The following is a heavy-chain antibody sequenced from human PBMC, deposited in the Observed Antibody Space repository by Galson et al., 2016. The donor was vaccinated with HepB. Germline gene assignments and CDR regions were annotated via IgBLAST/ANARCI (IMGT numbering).Heavy chain of an antibody. CDR1: GFTFSSYS. V-gene: IGHV3-21*01. D-gene: IGHD3-22*01. CDR2: ISIGSSYI. J-gene: IGHJ2*01. CDR3: AREAFYYDT. Sequence: SLRLSCAASGFTFSSYSMKWVRQAPGKGLEWVSSISIGSSYIYYADSVKGRFTISRDNAKNSLYLQMNSLRGEDTAVYYCAREAFYYDTWGRGTLVTVSS.